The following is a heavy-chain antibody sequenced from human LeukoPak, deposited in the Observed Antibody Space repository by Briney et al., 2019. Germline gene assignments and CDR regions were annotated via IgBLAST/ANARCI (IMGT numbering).Heavy chain of an antibody. D-gene: IGHD6-19*01. V-gene: IGHV3-11*01. J-gene: IGHJ4*02. CDR1: GFSFSDYY. Sequence: SGGSLRLSCAASGFSFSDYYMSWIRQAPGKGLEWVSYISSSDATIYYADSVKGRFTISRDNAKNSLYLQMNSLRAEDTAVYYCARSRSGWRTLYYFDFWGQGTLVTVSS. CDR2: ISSSDATI. CDR3: ARSRSGWRTLYYFDF.